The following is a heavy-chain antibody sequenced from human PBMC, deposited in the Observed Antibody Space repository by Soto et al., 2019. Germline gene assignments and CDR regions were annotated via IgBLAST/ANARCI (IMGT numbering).Heavy chain of an antibody. CDR3: ARTYCGGDCYPTPRYYGMDV. D-gene: IGHD2-21*02. Sequence: GSLRLSCAASGFIFSDYYMSWIRQAPGKGLEWVSYISSSGSYTNYADSVKGRFTISRDNAKNSLFLQMNSLRGEDTAVYYCARTYCGGDCYPTPRYYGMDVWGQGTTVTVSS. J-gene: IGHJ6*02. CDR2: ISSSGSYT. CDR1: GFIFSDYY. V-gene: IGHV3-11*06.